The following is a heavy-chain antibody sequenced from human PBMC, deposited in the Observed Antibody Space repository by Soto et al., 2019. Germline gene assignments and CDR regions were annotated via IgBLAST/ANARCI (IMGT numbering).Heavy chain of an antibody. CDR3: ARGLSTHIAVAGMGYFDS. V-gene: IGHV4-31*03. CDR1: GDSISRGFYY. D-gene: IGHD6-19*01. Sequence: SETLSLTCTVSGDSISRGFYYWSWIRQHPGKGLEWIGNIYHTGSTDFNPSLKSRLTMSVDTSKNQFSLRLTSVTAADTAVYYCARGLSTHIAVAGMGYFDSWGQGTLVTV. CDR2: IYHTGST. J-gene: IGHJ4*02.